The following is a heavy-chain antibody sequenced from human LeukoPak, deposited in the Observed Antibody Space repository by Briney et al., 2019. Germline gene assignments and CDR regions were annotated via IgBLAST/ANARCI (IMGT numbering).Heavy chain of an antibody. CDR2: IYGDGRT. J-gene: IGHJ6*02. CDR1: GFSVSNNY. V-gene: IGHV3-66*02. D-gene: IGHD1-26*01. Sequence: GGSLRLSCVVSGFSVSNNYIIWVRQAPGNGLERVSVIYGDGRTSHSASVRGRFTISRDNSKNTLYLQMNSLRAEDTAVYYCAKDGRPERLHSDYGMDVWGQGTTVTVSS. CDR3: AKDGRPERLHSDYGMDV.